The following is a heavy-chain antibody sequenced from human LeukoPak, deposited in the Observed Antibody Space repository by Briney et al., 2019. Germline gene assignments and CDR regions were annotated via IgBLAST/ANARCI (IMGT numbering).Heavy chain of an antibody. Sequence: KTGGSLRLSCAASGFTFSSYSMNWVRQAPGKGLEWVSSISSSSSYIYYADSVKGRFTISRDNAKNSLYLQMNSLRAEDTAVYYCARVPNYSWFEDWWGQGTLVTVSS. CDR3: ARVPNYSWFEDW. J-gene: IGHJ4*02. D-gene: IGHD3-10*01. CDR2: ISSSSSYI. CDR1: GFTFSSYS. V-gene: IGHV3-21*01.